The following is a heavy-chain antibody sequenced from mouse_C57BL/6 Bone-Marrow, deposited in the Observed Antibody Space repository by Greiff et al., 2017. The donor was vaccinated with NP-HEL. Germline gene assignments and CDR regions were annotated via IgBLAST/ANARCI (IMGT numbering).Heavy chain of an antibody. V-gene: IGHV2-4*01. CDR3: AKDGDSWFAY. D-gene: IGHD2-3*01. J-gene: IGHJ3*01. Sequence: QVQLKESGPGLVQPSQSLSITCTVSGFSLTSYGVHWVRQPPGKGLEWLGVIWRGGSTDYYAAFLSRLSISTDNSKSQVFFKMNSLQADDTAIYYCAKDGDSWFAYWGQGTLVTVSA. CDR2: IWRGGST. CDR1: GFSLTSYG.